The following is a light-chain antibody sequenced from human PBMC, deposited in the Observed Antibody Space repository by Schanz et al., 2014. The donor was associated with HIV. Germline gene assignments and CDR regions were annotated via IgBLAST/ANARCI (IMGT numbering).Light chain of an antibody. CDR1: SSDVGGYNY. CDR3: NSYTRTSTPV. J-gene: IGLJ2*01. CDR2: DVT. Sequence: QSALTQPASVSGSPGQSITISCTGTSSDVGGYNYVSWSQQHPGKAPKLMIYDVTNRPSGVSNRFSGSKSGNTASLTISGLQAEDEADYYCNSYTRTSTPVFGGGTKLTVL. V-gene: IGLV2-14*03.